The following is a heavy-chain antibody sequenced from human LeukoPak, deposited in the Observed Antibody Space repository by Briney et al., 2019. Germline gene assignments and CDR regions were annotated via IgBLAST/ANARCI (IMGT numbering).Heavy chain of an antibody. D-gene: IGHD1-26*01. CDR1: GFTFSSYW. J-gene: IGHJ4*02. CDR3: ARGGELLRPADY. Sequence: GGSLRLSCAAPGFTFSSYWMSWVRQVPGKGLEWVATVKGRFTISRDNAKNTLYLQMNNLRAEDTAVYYCARGGELLRPADYWGQGTLVTVSS. V-gene: IGHV3-7*01.